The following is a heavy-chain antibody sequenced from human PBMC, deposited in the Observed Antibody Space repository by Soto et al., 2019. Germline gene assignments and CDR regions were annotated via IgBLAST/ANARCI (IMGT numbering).Heavy chain of an antibody. Sequence: GSGPTLVNPTQTLTLTCTFSGFSLSTTSMSVSWIRQPPGKALEWLARIDWDDDKYYNTSLKTRLTISKDTSKNQVVLTMTNMDPVDTATYYCARIRRGYSDSKTYYHFDYWGQGIQVTVSS. CDR3: ARIRRGYSDSKTYYHFDY. J-gene: IGHJ4*02. CDR2: IDWDDDK. D-gene: IGHD3-10*01. V-gene: IGHV2-70*11. CDR1: GFSLSTTSMS.